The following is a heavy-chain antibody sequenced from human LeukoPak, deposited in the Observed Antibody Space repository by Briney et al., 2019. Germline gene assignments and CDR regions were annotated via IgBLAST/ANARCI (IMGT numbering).Heavy chain of an antibody. D-gene: IGHD3-3*01. CDR2: INPNSGGT. CDR3: ARGGYDFVYYYYGMDV. Sequence: ASVKVSCKTSGYTFTGYYMHWVRQAPGQGLEWMGRINPNSGGTNYAQKFQGRVTMTRDTSISTAYMELSRLRSNDTAVYYCARGGYDFVYYYYGMDVWGQGTTVTVSS. J-gene: IGHJ6*02. CDR1: GYTFTGYY. V-gene: IGHV1-2*06.